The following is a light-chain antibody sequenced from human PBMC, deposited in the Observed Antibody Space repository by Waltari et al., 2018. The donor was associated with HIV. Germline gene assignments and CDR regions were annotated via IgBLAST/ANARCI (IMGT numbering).Light chain of an antibody. CDR2: GYR. CDR1: SSNIGTGYE. V-gene: IGLV1-40*01. CDR3: QSYDTSLSGVV. Sequence: QSVLTQPPSLSGAPGQRVTISCTGSSSNIGTGYEVHWYQQLPGTAPKLLICGYRKRPSGVPDRFSGSKAGTSASLAITGLQAEDEAVYYCQSYDTSLSGVVFGGGTKLTVL. J-gene: IGLJ3*02.